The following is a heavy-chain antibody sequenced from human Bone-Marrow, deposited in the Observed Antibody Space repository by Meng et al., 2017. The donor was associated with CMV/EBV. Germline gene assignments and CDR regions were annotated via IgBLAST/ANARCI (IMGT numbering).Heavy chain of an antibody. D-gene: IGHD3-3*01. J-gene: IGHJ6*02. CDR3: ARAGLRSGYYFFEVYYYYYGMDV. V-gene: IGHV4-39*07. Sequence: SETLSLTCTVSGGSISSSSYYWGWIRQPPGRGPEWIGCIYYSGSTYYNPSLKSRVTISVDTSKNLFSLKLSSVTAAYTAVYYCARAGLRSGYYFFEVYYYYYGMDVWSQDTTVTGSS. CDR1: GGSISSSSYY. CDR2: IYYSGST.